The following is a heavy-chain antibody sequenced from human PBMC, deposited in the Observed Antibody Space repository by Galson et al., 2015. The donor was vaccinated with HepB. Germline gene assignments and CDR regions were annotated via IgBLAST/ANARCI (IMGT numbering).Heavy chain of an antibody. CDR3: ASAVKGDLRNDYGDLEGH. J-gene: IGHJ4*02. CDR2: IDPSDSYT. Sequence: QSGAEVKKPGESLRISCKGSGYSFTSYWISWVRQMPGKGLEWMGRIDPSDSYTNYSPSFQGHVTISADKSISTAYLQWSSLKASDTAMYYCASAVKGDLRNDYGDLEGHWGQGTLVTVSS. V-gene: IGHV5-10-1*01. CDR1: GYSFTSYW. D-gene: IGHD4-17*01.